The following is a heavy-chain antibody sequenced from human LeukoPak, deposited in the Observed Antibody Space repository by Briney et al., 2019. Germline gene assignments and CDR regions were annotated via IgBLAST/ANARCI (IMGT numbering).Heavy chain of an antibody. J-gene: IGHJ4*02. CDR3: AKGDLSGGTFYFDY. V-gene: IGHV3-53*01. CDR1: GFTVSSNY. Sequence: GGSLRLSCAASGFTVSSNYMSWVRQAPGKGLEWVSVIYSGGSTYYADSVKGRFTISRDNSKNTLYLQMNSLRVEDTAVYYCAKGDLSGGTFYFDYWGQGTLVSVSS. D-gene: IGHD2-15*01. CDR2: IYSGGST.